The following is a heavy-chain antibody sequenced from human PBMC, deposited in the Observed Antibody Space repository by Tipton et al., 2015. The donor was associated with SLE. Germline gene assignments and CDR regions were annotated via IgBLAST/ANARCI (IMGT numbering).Heavy chain of an antibody. CDR2: LYYSGST. J-gene: IGHJ4*02. CDR1: GVSISSGGHY. Sequence: TLSLTCTVSGVSISSGGHYWSWLRQLPGKGLEWIGYLYYSGSTEYNPSLKSRVTISIDSSKSQLSLNLRSVTAADTAVYYCAKDYNHDNADYNWGQGTLVIVSS. V-gene: IGHV4-31*03. D-gene: IGHD4-17*01. CDR3: AKDYNHDNADYN.